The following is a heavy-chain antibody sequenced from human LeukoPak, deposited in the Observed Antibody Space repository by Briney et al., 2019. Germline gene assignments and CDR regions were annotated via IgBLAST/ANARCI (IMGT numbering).Heavy chain of an antibody. V-gene: IGHV3-30*02. D-gene: IGHD6-13*01. CDR3: AKEGNWYSLDS. Sequence: GGSLRLSCTASGFIFSDSGMHWVRQSPGKGLEWVTFIRYDGTNKDYADSVKGRFSISRDNSKNTVYLQMDSLSAEDTAVYYCAKEGNWYSLDSWGQGTLVTVSS. CDR2: IRYDGTNK. CDR1: GFIFSDSG. J-gene: IGHJ4*02.